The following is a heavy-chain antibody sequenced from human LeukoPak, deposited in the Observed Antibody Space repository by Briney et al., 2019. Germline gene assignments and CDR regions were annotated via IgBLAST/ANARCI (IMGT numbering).Heavy chain of an antibody. D-gene: IGHD3-10*01. Sequence: PGGSLRLSCAASGFTFSSYGVHWVRQAPGKGLEWVAFIRYDGSNKYYADSVKGRFTISRDNSKNTLYLQMNSLRAEDTAVYYCAKDMVRGVIITTDGFDYWGQGTLVTVSS. CDR3: AKDMVRGVIITTDGFDY. CDR1: GFTFSSYG. V-gene: IGHV3-30*02. CDR2: IRYDGSNK. J-gene: IGHJ4*02.